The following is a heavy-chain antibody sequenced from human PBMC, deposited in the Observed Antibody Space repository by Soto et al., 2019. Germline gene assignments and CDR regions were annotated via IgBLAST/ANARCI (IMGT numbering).Heavy chain of an antibody. J-gene: IGHJ4*02. CDR1: SDSIISYY. D-gene: IGHD6-13*01. Sequence: PSETLSLTCPVPSDSIISYYWIFIRQPPWKRLEWIGYISYSGSTDYNPSLKSRVTISGDTSKNQFSLKVSSVTAADTAVYYCARGTSWQLPFDYWGQGTLVTVSS. CDR3: ARGTSWQLPFDY. V-gene: IGHV4-59*01. CDR2: ISYSGST.